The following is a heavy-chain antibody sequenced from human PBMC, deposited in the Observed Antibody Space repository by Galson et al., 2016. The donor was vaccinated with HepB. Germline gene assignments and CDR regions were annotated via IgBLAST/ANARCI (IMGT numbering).Heavy chain of an antibody. CDR1: GFAFSGSA. CDR2: ISYHGSDK. CDR3: ARDKSFYYYGMDV. Sequence: SLRLSCAASGFAFSGSAMHWVRQAPGKGLEWVAAISYHGSDKYYADSVKGRVTISRDNSNNTLYLQMTSLSPEDTAGYYCARDKSFYYYGMDVWGQGTTVTVSS. V-gene: IGHV3-30-3*01. J-gene: IGHJ6*02.